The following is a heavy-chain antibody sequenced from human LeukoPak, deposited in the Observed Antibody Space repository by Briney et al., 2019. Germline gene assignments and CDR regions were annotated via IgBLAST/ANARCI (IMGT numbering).Heavy chain of an antibody. CDR2: ISGSGTST. CDR3: ATHMTTVGTGFDY. J-gene: IGHJ4*02. D-gene: IGHD4-23*01. Sequence: GGSLRLFCTASGFTFSNYAMSWLRQAPGKGLEWVSVISGSGTSTYYADSVKGRFTISRDNSKNTLYLQMNSLRAEDTAVYYCATHMTTVGTGFDYWGQGTLVTVSS. CDR1: GFTFSNYA. V-gene: IGHV3-23*01.